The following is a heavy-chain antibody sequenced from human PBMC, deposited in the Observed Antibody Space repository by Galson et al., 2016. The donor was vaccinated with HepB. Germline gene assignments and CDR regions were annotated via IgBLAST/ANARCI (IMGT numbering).Heavy chain of an antibody. D-gene: IGHD2-15*01. V-gene: IGHV3-30*18. CDR2: ISYDGSNK. CDR1: GFTFSSYG. J-gene: IGHJ6*02. Sequence: SLRLSCAASGFTFSSYGMHRVRQTPGKGLEWVAIISYDGSNKYYADSVKGRFIISRDNSKNTLTLQMNSLRAEDTAVYYCAKDLLYCSGGRCYVFSKPLRRIYLYYTMDGWGQGTTVT. CDR3: AKDLLYCSGGRCYVFSKPLRRIYLYYTMDG.